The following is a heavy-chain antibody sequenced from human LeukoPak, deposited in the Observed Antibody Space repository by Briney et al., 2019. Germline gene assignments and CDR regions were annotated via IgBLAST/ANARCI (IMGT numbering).Heavy chain of an antibody. J-gene: IGHJ4*02. CDR2: IYSGCCT. CDR1: GYIVSRNY. Sequence: PGGSLRLFCAVSGYIVSRNYIRWVRQAPGKGLEWVSVIYSGCCTFYADSGKSRFTISRDNSKNTLYLQMNSLSAEDTAVYYCARDPFLDYWGQGTLVTVSS. CDR3: ARDPFLDY. V-gene: IGHV3-66*01.